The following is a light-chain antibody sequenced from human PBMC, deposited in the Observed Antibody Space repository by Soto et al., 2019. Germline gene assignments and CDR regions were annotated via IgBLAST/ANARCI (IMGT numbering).Light chain of an antibody. J-gene: IGKJ1*01. CDR3: QQYFNTPWT. V-gene: IGKV4-1*01. Sequence: DIVMTQSPDSLAVSLGERATINCKSSQTVFAKSNSMSYLAWYQQKPGQSPKLLIYWASTRESGVPERFSGSGSGTDFTLTISSLQAEDVAVYYCQQYFNTPWTFGQGTKVEIK. CDR2: WAS. CDR1: QTVFAKSNSMSY.